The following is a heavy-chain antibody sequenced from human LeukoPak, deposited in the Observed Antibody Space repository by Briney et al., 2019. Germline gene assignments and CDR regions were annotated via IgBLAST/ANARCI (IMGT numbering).Heavy chain of an antibody. CDR1: GGSISSSSYY. D-gene: IGHD3-22*01. Sequence: PSETLSLTCTVSGGSISSSSYYWGWIRQPPGKGLEWIGSIYYSGSTYYNPSLKSRVTISVDTSKNQFSLKLSSVTAADTAVYYCARDLRSGHQHIKIRRSMIDEAFDIWGQGTMVTVSS. J-gene: IGHJ3*02. V-gene: IGHV4-39*07. CDR2: IYYSGST. CDR3: ARDLRSGHQHIKIRRSMIDEAFDI.